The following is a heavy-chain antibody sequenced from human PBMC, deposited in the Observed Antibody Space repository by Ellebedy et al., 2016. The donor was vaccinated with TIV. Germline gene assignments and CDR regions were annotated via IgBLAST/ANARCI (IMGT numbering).Heavy chain of an antibody. D-gene: IGHD1-1*01. CDR3: AGRAYNWNDGSLFDY. Sequence: ASVKVSCKASGGTFSCYAISWVRQAPGQGLEWMGGIIPIFGTANYAQKFQGRVTITADKSTSTAYMELSSLRSEDTAVYYCAGRAYNWNDGSLFDYWGQGTLVTVSS. V-gene: IGHV1-69*06. CDR1: GGTFSCYA. J-gene: IGHJ4*02. CDR2: IIPIFGTA.